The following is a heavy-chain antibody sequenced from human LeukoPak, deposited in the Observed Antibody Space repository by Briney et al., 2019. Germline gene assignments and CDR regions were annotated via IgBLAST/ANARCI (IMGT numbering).Heavy chain of an antibody. CDR3: AHKGRGSGSFTM. D-gene: IGHD3-10*01. CDR2: HYWNNDK. V-gene: IGHV2-5*01. J-gene: IGHJ4*02. CDR1: AFSLSTTGVA. Sequence: SGPTLVKPTQTLTLTCTFSAFSLSTTGVAVGWIRQPPGKALEWLAVHYWNNDKSYSPSLKSRLTITKDSSKNQVILIMTNMDPVDTATYYCAHKGRGSGSFTMWGQGTLVTVSS.